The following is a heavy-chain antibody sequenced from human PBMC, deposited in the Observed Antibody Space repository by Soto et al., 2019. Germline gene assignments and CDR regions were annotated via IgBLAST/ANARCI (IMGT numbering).Heavy chain of an antibody. CDR3: ARDFEY. CDR2: INSDGSST. V-gene: IGHV3-74*01. J-gene: IGHJ4*02. Sequence: EVQLVESGGGLVQPGGSLRLSCEASGFTFSTFWMHWVRQAPGKGLVWVSRINSDGSSTYYADSVKGRVTISRDNAKNTLYLHLSSLRPEYTAVYYCARDFEYWGQGTLVTVSS. CDR1: GFTFSTFW.